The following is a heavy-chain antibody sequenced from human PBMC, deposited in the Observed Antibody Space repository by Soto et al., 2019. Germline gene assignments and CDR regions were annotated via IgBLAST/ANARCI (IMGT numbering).Heavy chain of an antibody. CDR3: ARDEYGGNSGTAWYFDL. D-gene: IGHD4-17*01. J-gene: IGHJ2*01. V-gene: IGHV1-69*12. CDR1: GGTFSSYA. Sequence: QVQLVQSGAEGKKPGSSVKVSCKASGGTFSSYAISWVRQAPGQGLEWMGGIIPIFGTANYAQKFQGRVTITADESTSTAYMELSSLRSEDTAVYYCARDEYGGNSGTAWYFDLWGRGTLVTVSS. CDR2: IIPIFGTA.